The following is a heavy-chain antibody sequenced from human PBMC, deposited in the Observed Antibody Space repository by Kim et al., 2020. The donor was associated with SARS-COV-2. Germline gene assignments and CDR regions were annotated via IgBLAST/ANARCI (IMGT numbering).Heavy chain of an antibody. CDR2: IRQSGGNT. J-gene: IGHJ1*01. CDR1: GFTFNSYA. Sequence: GGSLRLSCAASGFTFNSYAMSWVRQAPGKGLEWVSGIRQSGGNTEYADSVKGRFSISRDNSKNTLYLQMNRLRAEDTAVYYCAKVTSGGSGWFEYFQRWGQGPLVTVSS. V-gene: IGHV3-23*01. CDR3: AKVTSGGSGWFEYFQR. D-gene: IGHD6-19*01.